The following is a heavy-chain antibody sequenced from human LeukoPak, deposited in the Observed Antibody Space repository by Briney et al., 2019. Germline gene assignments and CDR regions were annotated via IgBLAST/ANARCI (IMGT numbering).Heavy chain of an antibody. D-gene: IGHD1-20*01. V-gene: IGHV1-18*01. CDR3: ARDLHNYHGMDD. Sequence: ASVRVSFKPSGETLTAHGITSVARAPGQGLGGMGWISAYNGNANYAQNFQGRVTMTTDTSTRTAYMELGSLRSDDTAVYYCARDLHNYHGMDDWGQGTTVTVSS. J-gene: IGHJ6*02. CDR1: GETLTAHG. CDR2: ISAYNGNA.